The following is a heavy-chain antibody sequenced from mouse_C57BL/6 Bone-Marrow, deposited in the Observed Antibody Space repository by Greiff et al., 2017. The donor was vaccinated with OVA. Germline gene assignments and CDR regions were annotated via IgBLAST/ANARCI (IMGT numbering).Heavy chain of an antibody. D-gene: IGHD2-4*01. Sequence: QVQLQQPGAELVRPGSSVKLSCKASGYTFTSYWMHWVKQRPIQGLEWIGNIDPSDSETHYNQKFKDKATLTVDKSSSTAYMQLSSLTSEDSAVYYCARVYDYDEDAWFAYWGQGTLVTVSA. CDR1: GYTFTSYW. V-gene: IGHV1-52*01. J-gene: IGHJ3*01. CDR2: IDPSDSET. CDR3: ARVYDYDEDAWFAY.